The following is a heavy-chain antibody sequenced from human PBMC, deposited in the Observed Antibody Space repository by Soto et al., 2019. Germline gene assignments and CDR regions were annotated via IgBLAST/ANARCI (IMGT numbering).Heavy chain of an antibody. CDR2: IYYSGST. J-gene: IGHJ4*02. Sequence: QVKLQESGPGLVKPSETLSLTCTVSGGSISSDYWSWIRQPPGKGLEWIAYIYYSGSTNYNPSLKSRLAISGDTSKYQFSLKLSSVTAADTAVYYCARTVIGGFDYWGQGTLVTVSS. CDR1: GGSISSDY. CDR3: ARTVIGGFDY. D-gene: IGHD3-16*02. V-gene: IGHV4-59*01.